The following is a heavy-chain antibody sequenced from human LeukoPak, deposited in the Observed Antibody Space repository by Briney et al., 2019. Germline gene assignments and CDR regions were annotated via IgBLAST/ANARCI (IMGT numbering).Heavy chain of an antibody. V-gene: IGHV4-34*01. J-gene: IGHJ4*02. CDR1: GGSFSGYY. D-gene: IGHD3-10*01. CDR3: ARGLRGDYYGSGSYYHFDY. Sequence: SETLSLTCAVYGGSFSGYYRSWIRQPPGKGLEWIGEINHSGSTNYNPSLKSRVTISVDTSKNQFSLKLSSVTAADTAVYYCARGLRGDYYGSGSYYHFDYWGQGTLVTVSS. CDR2: INHSGST.